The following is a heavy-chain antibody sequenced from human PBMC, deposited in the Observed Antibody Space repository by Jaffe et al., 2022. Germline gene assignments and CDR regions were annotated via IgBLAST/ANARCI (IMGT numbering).Heavy chain of an antibody. D-gene: IGHD4-4*01. V-gene: IGHV3-23*01. J-gene: IGHJ6*04. CDR1: GFTFSNYN. Sequence: EVQLLESGGGLVQPGGSLRLSCAASGFTFSNYNMRWFRQPPGKGLEWVSTVSGSGSGTYYADSVKGRFTISRDNSDNTLYLQMNSLRAEDTALYYCAKTRSTAVDGHDVDVWGKGTTVTVSS. CDR3: AKTRSTAVDGHDVDV. CDR2: VSGSGSGT.